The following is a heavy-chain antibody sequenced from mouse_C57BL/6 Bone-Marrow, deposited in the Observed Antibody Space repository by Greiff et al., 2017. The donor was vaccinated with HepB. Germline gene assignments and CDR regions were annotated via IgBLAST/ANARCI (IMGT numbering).Heavy chain of an antibody. J-gene: IGHJ3*01. Sequence: EVQLQQSGPELVKPGASVKISCKASGYTFTDYYMNWVKQSHGKSLEWIGDINPNNGGTSYNQKFKGKATLTVDKSSSTAYMELRSLTSEDSAVYYCARRYYDPAWFAYWGQGTLVTVSA. CDR3: ARRYYDPAWFAY. V-gene: IGHV1-26*01. CDR1: GYTFTDYY. CDR2: INPNNGGT. D-gene: IGHD2-4*01.